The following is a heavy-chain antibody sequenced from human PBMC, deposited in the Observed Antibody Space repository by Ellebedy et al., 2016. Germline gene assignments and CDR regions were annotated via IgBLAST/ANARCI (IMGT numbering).Heavy chain of an antibody. CDR2: MSDSGST. V-gene: IGHV4-59*01. CDR3: AVCSSVAYFDY. CDR1: GASISSYY. Sequence: SETLPLTCNVSGASISSYYWNWIRQSPGKGLEWIGYMSDSGSTNYNPSLKSRVTISIDTSKNQFSLELRSVTAADTAVYYCAVCSSVAYFDYWGQGTRVTVSS. D-gene: IGHD6-19*01. J-gene: IGHJ4*02.